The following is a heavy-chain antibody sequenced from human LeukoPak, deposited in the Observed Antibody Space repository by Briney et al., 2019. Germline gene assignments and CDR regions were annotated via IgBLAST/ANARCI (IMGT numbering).Heavy chain of an antibody. CDR3: ARVVGGVVVPAATDY. CDR2: ISYDGSNK. V-gene: IGHV3-30-3*01. J-gene: IGHJ4*02. D-gene: IGHD2-2*01. Sequence: TGGSLRLSCAASGFTFSSYAMHWVRQAPGKGLEWVAVISYDGSNKYYADSVKGRFTISRDNSKNTLYLQMNSLRAEDTAVHYCARVVGGVVVPAATDYWGQGTLVTVSS. CDR1: GFTFSSYA.